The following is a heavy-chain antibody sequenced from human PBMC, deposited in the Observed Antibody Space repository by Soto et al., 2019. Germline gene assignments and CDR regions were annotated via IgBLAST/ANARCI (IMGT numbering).Heavy chain of an antibody. J-gene: IGHJ6*02. D-gene: IGHD1-7*01. CDR3: ARGPLNWNYAPSKYEYGMDV. Sequence: EASVKVSCKASGYTFTGYYMHWVRQAPGQGLEWMGWINPNSGGTNYAQKFQGWVTMTRDTSISTAYMELSRLRSDDTAVYYCARGPLNWNYAPSKYEYGMDVWGQGTTVTVSS. V-gene: IGHV1-2*04. CDR1: GYTFTGYY. CDR2: INPNSGGT.